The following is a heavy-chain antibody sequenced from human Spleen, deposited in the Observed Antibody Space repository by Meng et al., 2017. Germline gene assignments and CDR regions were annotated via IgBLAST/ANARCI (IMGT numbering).Heavy chain of an antibody. CDR3: ARGPTTMAHDFDY. J-gene: IGHJ4*02. CDR1: GGSFSDYY. V-gene: IGHV4-34*01. CDR2: INHSGST. Sequence: QVQLQQWGAGLLKPSATLSLTCVVSGGSFSDYYWSWIRQPPGKGLEWIGEINHSGSTNYNPSLESRATISVDTSQNNLSLKLSSATAADSAVYYCARGPTTMAHDFDYWGQGTLVTVSS. D-gene: IGHD4-11*01.